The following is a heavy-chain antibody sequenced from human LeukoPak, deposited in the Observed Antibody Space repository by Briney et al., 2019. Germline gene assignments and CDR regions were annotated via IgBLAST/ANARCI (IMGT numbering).Heavy chain of an antibody. J-gene: IGHJ5*02. D-gene: IGHD3-10*01. V-gene: IGHV4-59*08. Sequence: SETLSLTCTVSGGSISSYYWSWIRQPPGKGLEWIGYIYYSGSTNYNPSLKSRVTISVDTSKNQFSLKLSSVTAADTAAYYCARLKVRGVIRYNWFDPWGQGTLVTVSS. CDR2: IYYSGST. CDR1: GGSISSYY. CDR3: ARLKVRGVIRYNWFDP.